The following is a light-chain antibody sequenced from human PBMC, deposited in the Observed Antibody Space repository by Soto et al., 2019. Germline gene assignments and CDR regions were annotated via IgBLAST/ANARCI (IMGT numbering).Light chain of an antibody. CDR3: SSYTSRSTVV. J-gene: IGLJ2*01. CDR2: DVS. V-gene: IGLV2-14*01. CDR1: SSDVGGYNY. Sequence: QSALTQPASVSGSPGQSITISCTGTSSDVGGYNYVSWYQQHPGKAPKLMIYDVSNRPSGVSNRFSGSKSGNTASLTISGLQAEVEADYYCSSYTSRSTVVFGGGTKRTV.